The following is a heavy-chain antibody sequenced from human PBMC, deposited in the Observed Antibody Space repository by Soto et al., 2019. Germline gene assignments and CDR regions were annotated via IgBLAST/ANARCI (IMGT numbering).Heavy chain of an antibody. D-gene: IGHD2-15*01. Sequence: GESLKISCKGSGYSFTSYWIGWVRQMPGKGPEWMGIIYPGDSDTRYSPSFQGQVTISADKSISTAYLQWSSLKASDTAMYYCARQSGYCSGGSCSYFDYWGQGTLVTVSS. J-gene: IGHJ4*02. CDR1: GYSFTSYW. CDR2: IYPGDSDT. CDR3: ARQSGYCSGGSCSYFDY. V-gene: IGHV5-51*01.